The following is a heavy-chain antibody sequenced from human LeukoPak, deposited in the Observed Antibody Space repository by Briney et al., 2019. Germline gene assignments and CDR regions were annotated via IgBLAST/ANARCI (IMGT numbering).Heavy chain of an antibody. CDR1: GFTFDFYW. CDR3: ARVRGGRGHFKGPFDY. J-gene: IGHJ4*02. D-gene: IGHD3-10*01. V-gene: IGHV3-7*01. CDR2: IKQDGSEK. Sequence: GGSLRLSCAASGFTFDFYWMSWVRQAPGKGLEWVANIKQDGSEKYYVDSVKGRFTISRDNAKNSLYLQMNSLRAEDTAVYYCARVRGGRGHFKGPFDYWGQGTLVTVSS.